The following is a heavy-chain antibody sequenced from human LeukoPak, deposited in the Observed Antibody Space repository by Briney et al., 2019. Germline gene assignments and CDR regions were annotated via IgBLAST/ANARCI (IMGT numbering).Heavy chain of an antibody. D-gene: IGHD1-26*01. CDR2: IYYSGST. V-gene: IGHV4-59*01. CDR1: GGSISSYY. J-gene: IGHJ2*01. Sequence: PSEALSLTCTVSGGSISSYYWSWIRQPPGKGLEWIGYIYYSGSTNYNPSLKSRVTISVDTSKNQFSLKLSSVTAADTAVYYCARVGVAEHWYFDLWGRGTLVTVSS. CDR3: ARVGVAEHWYFDL.